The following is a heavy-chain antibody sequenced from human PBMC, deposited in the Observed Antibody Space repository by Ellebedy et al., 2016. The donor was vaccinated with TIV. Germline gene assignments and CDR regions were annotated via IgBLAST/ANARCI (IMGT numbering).Heavy chain of an antibody. CDR3: ARVPYGDYQDY. CDR1: GYSISSGYY. V-gene: IGHV4-61*01. D-gene: IGHD4-17*01. J-gene: IGHJ4*02. Sequence: SETLSLTCTVSGYSISSGYYWSWIRQPPGKGLEWIGYIYYSGSTNYNPSLKSRVTISVDTSKNQFSLKLTSVTAADTAVYYCARVPYGDYQDYWGQGTLVTVSS. CDR2: IYYSGST.